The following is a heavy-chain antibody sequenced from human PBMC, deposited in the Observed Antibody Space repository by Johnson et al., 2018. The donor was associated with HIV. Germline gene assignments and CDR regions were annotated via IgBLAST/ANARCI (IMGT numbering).Heavy chain of an antibody. CDR2: IRYDGSNK. Sequence: QVQLVESGGGVVQPGRSMRLSCAASGFTFSSYAMHWVRQAPGKGLEWVAFIRYDGSNKYYADSVKGRFTISRDNSKNTLYLQMNSLRAEDTAVYYCARDKDYGGNHDAFDIWGQGTMVTVSS. CDR3: ARDKDYGGNHDAFDI. J-gene: IGHJ3*02. CDR1: GFTFSSYA. V-gene: IGHV3-30*02. D-gene: IGHD4-23*01.